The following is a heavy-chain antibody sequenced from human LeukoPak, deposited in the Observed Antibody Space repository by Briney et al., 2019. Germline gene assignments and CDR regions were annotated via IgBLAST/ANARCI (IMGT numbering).Heavy chain of an antibody. J-gene: IGHJ4*02. D-gene: IGHD1-26*01. Sequence: GGSLRLSCASSGFTFSSYAMSWVRQAPGNGLEWVSAISGSGRSTYYADSVKGRFTISRHNSKNTLYLQMNSLRDEDTAVYYCAKDLQWEHRGGFDYWGQGTLVTVSS. V-gene: IGHV3-23*01. CDR1: GFTFSSYA. CDR3: AKDLQWEHRGGFDY. CDR2: ISGSGRST.